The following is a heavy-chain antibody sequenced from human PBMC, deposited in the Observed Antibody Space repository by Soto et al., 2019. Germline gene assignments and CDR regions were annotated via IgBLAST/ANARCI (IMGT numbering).Heavy chain of an antibody. CDR3: ARWWSGSRQGFDP. CDR1: GGSISSGDYY. D-gene: IGHD3-3*01. J-gene: IGHJ5*02. Sequence: VQLQESGPGLVKPSQTLSLTCTVSGGSISSGDYYWSWIRQHPGKGLEWIGYIYYSGSTYYNPSLKGRVTQSVDTSKNQFSLKLSSVTAADTAVYYCARWWSGSRQGFDPWGQGTLVTVSS. V-gene: IGHV4-31*03. CDR2: IYYSGST.